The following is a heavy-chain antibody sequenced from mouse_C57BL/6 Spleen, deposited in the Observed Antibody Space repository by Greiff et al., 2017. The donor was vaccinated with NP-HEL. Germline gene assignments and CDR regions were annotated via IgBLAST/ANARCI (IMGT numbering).Heavy chain of an antibody. Sequence: EVQRVESGGGLVQPGGSLKLSCAASGFTFSDYYMYWVRQTPEKRLEWVAYISNGGGSTYYPDTVKGRFTISRDNAKNTLYLQMSRLKSEDTAMYYCARSYYSNYGPLFDYWGQGTTLTVSS. J-gene: IGHJ2*01. V-gene: IGHV5-12*01. CDR2: ISNGGGST. CDR1: GFTFSDYY. CDR3: ARSYYSNYGPLFDY. D-gene: IGHD2-5*01.